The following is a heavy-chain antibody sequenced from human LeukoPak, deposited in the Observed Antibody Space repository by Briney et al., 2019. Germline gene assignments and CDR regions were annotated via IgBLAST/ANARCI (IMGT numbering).Heavy chain of an antibody. V-gene: IGHV3-33*01. CDR1: GFTSSTYG. CDR2: IWYDGSNK. CDR3: AREGTIFGVDYYYYGMDV. Sequence: PGGSLRLSCAASGFTSSTYGMHWVRQAPGKGLEWVAAIWYDGSNKFYADSVKGRFTISRDNSKNTLYLQMNSLRAEDTAVYYCAREGTIFGVDYYYYGMDVWGQGTTVTVSS. J-gene: IGHJ6*02. D-gene: IGHD3-3*01.